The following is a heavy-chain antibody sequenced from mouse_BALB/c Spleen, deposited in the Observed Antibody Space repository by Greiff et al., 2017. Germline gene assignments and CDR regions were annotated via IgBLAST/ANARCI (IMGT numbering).Heavy chain of an antibody. D-gene: IGHD2-4*01. CDR3: AKSTMITLYAMDY. CDR2: ISTYYGNT. CDR1: SYTFTDYA. V-gene: IGHV1-67*01. J-gene: IGHJ4*01. Sequence: VQLQQSGPELVRPGVSVKISCKGSSYTFTDYAMHWVKQSHAKSLEWIGVISTYYGNTNYNQKFKGKATMTVDKSSSTAYMELARLTSEDSAVYYCAKSTMITLYAMDYWGQGTSVTVSS.